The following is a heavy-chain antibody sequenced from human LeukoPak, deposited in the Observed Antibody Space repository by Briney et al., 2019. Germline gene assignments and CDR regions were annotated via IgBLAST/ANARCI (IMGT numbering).Heavy chain of an antibody. Sequence: PGGSLRLSCAASGFTFSSYSMNWVRQAPGKGLGWVSYISSSSSTIYYADSVKGRFTISRDNAKNSLYLQMNSLRAEDTAVYYCASERRDGYNSEIYWGQGTLVTVSS. CDR1: GFTFSSYS. CDR3: ASERRDGYNSEIY. CDR2: ISSSSSTI. D-gene: IGHD5-24*01. V-gene: IGHV3-48*01. J-gene: IGHJ4*02.